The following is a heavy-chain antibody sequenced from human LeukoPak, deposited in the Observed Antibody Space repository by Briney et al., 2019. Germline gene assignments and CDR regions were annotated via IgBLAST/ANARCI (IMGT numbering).Heavy chain of an antibody. J-gene: IGHJ4*02. Sequence: PSETLSLTCTVSGGFISYYYWSWIRQPPGKELEWIGYIYYSGSTDYNPSLKSRVTISVDTSKNQFSLKLTSVTDADTAVYYCARGQVDTHFDYWGPGTLVTVSS. CDR3: ARGQVDTHFDY. CDR1: GGFISYYY. V-gene: IGHV4-59*01. D-gene: IGHD2-2*02. CDR2: IYYSGST.